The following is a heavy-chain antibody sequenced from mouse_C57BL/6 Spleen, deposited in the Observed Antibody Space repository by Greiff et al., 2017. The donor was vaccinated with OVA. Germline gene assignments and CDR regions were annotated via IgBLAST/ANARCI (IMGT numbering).Heavy chain of an antibody. V-gene: IGHV5-9-1*02. CDR1: GFTFSSYA. CDR3: TREGIYDVYYCYFDY. Sequence: EVQGVESGEGLVKPGGSLKLSCAASGFTFSSYAMSWVRQTPEKRLEWVAYISSGGDYIYYTDTVKGRFTISRDNARNTLYLQMSSLKSEDTVRDYGTREGIYDVYYCYFDYGGQGTTLTVSS. J-gene: IGHJ2*01. CDR2: ISSGGDYI. D-gene: IGHD2-3*01.